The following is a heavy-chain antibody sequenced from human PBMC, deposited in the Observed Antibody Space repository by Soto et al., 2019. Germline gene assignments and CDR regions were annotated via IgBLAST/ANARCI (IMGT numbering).Heavy chain of an antibody. CDR2: ISDDGSTA. J-gene: IGHJ4*02. D-gene: IGHD1-1*01. V-gene: IGHV3-74*01. CDR1: VFTFMAYW. Sequence: PGGSLRLSCSFSVFTFMAYWIHGFLQVPGKGLTWVSRISDDGSTATYAYSVKGRFVISIDNAKNSLYLEMNTLRAADSVLYYCARGPRVRSTGTGDHWGRGTLVTVSS. CDR3: ARGPRVRSTGTGDH.